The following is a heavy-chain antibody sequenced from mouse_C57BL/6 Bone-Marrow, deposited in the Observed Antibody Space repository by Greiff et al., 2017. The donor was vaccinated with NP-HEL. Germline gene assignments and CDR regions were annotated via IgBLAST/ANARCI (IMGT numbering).Heavy chain of an antibody. D-gene: IGHD2-1*01. CDR1: GYTFTSYW. V-gene: IGHV1-52*01. Sequence: QQSCKASGYTFTSYWMHWVKQRPIQGLEWIGNIDPSDSETHYNQKFKDKATLTVDKSSSTAYMQLSSLTSEDSAVYYCARERGNYDYYAMDYWGQGTSVTVSS. CDR2: IDPSDSET. J-gene: IGHJ4*01. CDR3: ARERGNYDYYAMDY.